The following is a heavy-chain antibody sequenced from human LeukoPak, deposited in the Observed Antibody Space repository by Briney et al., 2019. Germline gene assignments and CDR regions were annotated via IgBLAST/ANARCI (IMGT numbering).Heavy chain of an antibody. CDR1: GGTFSSYA. D-gene: IGHD3-10*01. CDR3: ARVRDYYGSGSSPLQRHNWFDP. V-gene: IGHV1-69*01. J-gene: IGHJ5*02. CDR2: IIPIFGTA. Sequence: SVKVSCKASGGTFSSYAISWVRQAPGQGLEWMGGIIPIFGTANYAQKFQGRVTITADESTSTAYMELSSLRSEDTAVYYCARVRDYYGSGSSPLQRHNWFDPWGQGTLVTVSS.